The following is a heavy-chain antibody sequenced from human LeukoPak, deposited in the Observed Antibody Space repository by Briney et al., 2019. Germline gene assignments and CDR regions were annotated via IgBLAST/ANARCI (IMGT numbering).Heavy chain of an antibody. Sequence: ASVKVSFKASGYTFTIYGISWVRQAPGQGVEWMGWISAYNGNTNYAQKLQGRVTITTDTSTSTAYMQLRSLRSDDTPVYYCARAPGYCSSTSCYRYFDYWGQGTLVTVSS. CDR1: GYTFTIYG. D-gene: IGHD2-2*01. V-gene: IGHV1-18*04. J-gene: IGHJ4*02. CDR3: ARAPGYCSSTSCYRYFDY. CDR2: ISAYNGNT.